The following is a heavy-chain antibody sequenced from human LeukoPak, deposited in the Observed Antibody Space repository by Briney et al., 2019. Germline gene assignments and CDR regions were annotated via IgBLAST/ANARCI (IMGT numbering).Heavy chain of an antibody. CDR1: GGSISSYY. CDR2: IFYSGSI. Sequence: SETLSLTCTVSGGSISSYYWSWIRQPPGNGLEWIGYIFYSGSIKYNPSLKSRVTISAYTSKNQFSLKLSSVTAADTAVYYCARTKVGWNSNWFDPWGQGTLVTVSS. CDR3: ARTKVGWNSNWFDP. V-gene: IGHV4-59*01. J-gene: IGHJ5*02. D-gene: IGHD1-7*01.